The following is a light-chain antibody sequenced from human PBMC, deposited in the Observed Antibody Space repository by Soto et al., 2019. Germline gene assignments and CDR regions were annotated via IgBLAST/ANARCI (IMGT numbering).Light chain of an antibody. Sequence: EIVLTQSPATLSLSPGERATLSCRASQSVSSCLAWYQHKPGQAPRLLIYDASNRAAGIPARFSGSGSGTDFTLTISSLEPEDFAVNFCQQRSDWPPITFGQGTRLEIK. CDR1: QSVSSC. CDR3: QQRSDWPPIT. V-gene: IGKV3-11*01. CDR2: DAS. J-gene: IGKJ5*01.